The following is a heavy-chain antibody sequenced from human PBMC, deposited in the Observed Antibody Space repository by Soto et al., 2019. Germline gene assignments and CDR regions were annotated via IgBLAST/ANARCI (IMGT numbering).Heavy chain of an antibody. Sequence: GGSLRLSCAASGFTFSSYWMHWFRQAPGKGLVWVSRINSDGSSTSYADSVKGRFTISRDNAKNTLYLQMNSLRAEDTAVYYCARVHITMVRGVIISSHGMDVWGQGTTVTVSS. CDR3: ARVHITMVRGVIISSHGMDV. D-gene: IGHD3-10*01. J-gene: IGHJ6*02. CDR2: INSDGSST. V-gene: IGHV3-74*01. CDR1: GFTFSSYW.